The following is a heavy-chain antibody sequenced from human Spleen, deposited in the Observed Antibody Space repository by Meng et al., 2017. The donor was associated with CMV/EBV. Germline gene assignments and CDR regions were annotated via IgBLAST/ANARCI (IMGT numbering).Heavy chain of an antibody. CDR2: IWYDGNNK. J-gene: IGHJ5*02. CDR3: ARGHRSVVVIDWFDP. CDR1: GFTFSSYD. V-gene: IGHV3-30*02. D-gene: IGHD2-21*01. Sequence: GESLKISCAASGFTFSSYDMHWVRQAPGKGLEWVALIWYDGNNKYYADSVKGRFTISRDNSKNTLYLQMNSLRAEDTAVYYCARGHRSVVVIDWFDPWGQGTLVTVSS.